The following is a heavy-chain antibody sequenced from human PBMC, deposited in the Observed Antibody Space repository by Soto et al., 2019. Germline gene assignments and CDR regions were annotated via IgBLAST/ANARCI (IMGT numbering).Heavy chain of an antibody. CDR3: ARKRMFWSGYNGYPVYGMDV. CDR2: INHSGST. J-gene: IGHJ6*02. D-gene: IGHD3-3*01. Sequence: PSETLSLTCAVYGGSFSGYYWSWIRQPPGKGLEWIGEINHSGSTNYNPSLKSRVTISVDTSKNQFSMKLSSVTAADTAVYYFARKRMFWSGYNGYPVYGMDVWGQGTTVTVSS. V-gene: IGHV4-34*01. CDR1: GGSFSGYY.